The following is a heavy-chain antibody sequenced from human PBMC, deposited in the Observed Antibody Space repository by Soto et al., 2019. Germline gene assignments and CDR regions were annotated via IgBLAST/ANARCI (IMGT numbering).Heavy chain of an antibody. CDR2: INAGNGNT. V-gene: IGHV1-3*01. J-gene: IGHJ4*02. Sequence: ASVNVSCKASGYTFTSYAMHWVRQAPGQRLEWMGWINAGNGNTKYSRKFQGRVTITRDTSASTAYMELSSLRSEDTAVYYCAEDVDTAMVSHYWGQGTLVTVSS. D-gene: IGHD5-18*01. CDR1: GYTFTSYA. CDR3: AEDVDTAMVSHY.